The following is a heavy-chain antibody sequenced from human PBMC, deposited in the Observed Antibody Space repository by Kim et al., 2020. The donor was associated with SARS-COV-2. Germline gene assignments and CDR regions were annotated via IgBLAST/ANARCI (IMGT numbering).Heavy chain of an antibody. J-gene: IGHJ4*02. D-gene: IGHD1-26*01. CDR3: ARHGGSYYPADY. Sequence: SETLSLTCTVSGGSISSSSYYWGWIRQPPGKGLEWIGSIYYSGSTYYNPSLKSRVTISVDTSKNQFSLKLSSVTAADTAVYYCARHGGSYYPADYWGQGTLVTVSS. CDR2: IYYSGST. V-gene: IGHV4-39*01. CDR1: GGSISSSSYY.